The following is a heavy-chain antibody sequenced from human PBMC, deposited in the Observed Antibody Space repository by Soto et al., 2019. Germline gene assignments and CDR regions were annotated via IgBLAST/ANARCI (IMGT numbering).Heavy chain of an antibody. Sequence: GGSLRLSCSASGFTFSSYAMHWVRQAPGKGLEYVSAISSNGGSTYYADSVKGRFTISRDNSKNTLYLQMSSLRAEDTAVYDCVKERGYSGRYYAFDIWGQGTMVTVSS. D-gene: IGHD1-26*01. J-gene: IGHJ3*02. CDR2: ISSNGGST. CDR3: VKERGYSGRYYAFDI. V-gene: IGHV3-64D*06. CDR1: GFTFSSYA.